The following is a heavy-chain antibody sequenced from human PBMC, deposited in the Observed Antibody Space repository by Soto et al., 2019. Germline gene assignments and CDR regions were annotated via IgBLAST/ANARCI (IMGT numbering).Heavy chain of an antibody. D-gene: IGHD3-16*01. Sequence: SLTCTVSGGSISSYYWSWIRQPPGKGLELIGYIYYSGSTNYNPSLKSRVTISVDTSKNQFSLKLSSVTAADTAVYYCARRYGGNFDYWGQGTLVTVSS. CDR1: GGSISSYY. J-gene: IGHJ4*02. CDR2: IYYSGST. CDR3: ARRYGGNFDY. V-gene: IGHV4-59*01.